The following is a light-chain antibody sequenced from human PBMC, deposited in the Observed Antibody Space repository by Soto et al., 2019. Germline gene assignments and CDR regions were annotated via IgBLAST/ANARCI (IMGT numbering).Light chain of an antibody. CDR2: LGS. J-gene: IGKJ4*01. Sequence: DIVMTQSPLSLPVTPGEPASISCRYSQSLLHSNGYNYLDWYLQKPGQSPQLLIYLGSNRASGVPDRFSGSGSGTDFTLKISRVEAEDVGVYYCMQALQTLLTFGGGTKVDIK. CDR1: QSLLHSNGYNY. V-gene: IGKV2-28*01. CDR3: MQALQTLLT.